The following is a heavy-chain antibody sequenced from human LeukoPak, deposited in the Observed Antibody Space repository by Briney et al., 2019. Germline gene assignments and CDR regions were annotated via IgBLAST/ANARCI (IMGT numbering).Heavy chain of an antibody. CDR1: GFTFSSYG. CDR3: ARDMWEVIVVVPATESNYYYGMDV. D-gene: IGHD2-2*01. J-gene: IGHJ6*02. CDR2: IWYDGSNK. Sequence: GGSLRLSCGASGFTFSSYGTHWVRQAPGKGLEWVAVIWYDGSNKYYADSVKGRFTISRDNSKNTLYLQMNSLRAEDTAVYYCARDMWEVIVVVPATESNYYYGMDVWGQGTTVTVSS. V-gene: IGHV3-33*01.